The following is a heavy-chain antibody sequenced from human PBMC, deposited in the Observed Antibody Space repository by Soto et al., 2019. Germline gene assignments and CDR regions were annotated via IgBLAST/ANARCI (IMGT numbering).Heavy chain of an antibody. V-gene: IGHV1-8*01. Sequence: GASVKVSGKASGYTFTSYDINWVRQATGQGLEWMGWMNPNSGNTGYAQKFQGRVTMTRNTSISTAYMELSSLRSEDTAVYYCAVLRSKRRDYGMDVWGQGTTVTVSS. CDR2: MNPNSGNT. J-gene: IGHJ6*02. CDR1: GYTFTSYD. CDR3: AVLRSKRRDYGMDV.